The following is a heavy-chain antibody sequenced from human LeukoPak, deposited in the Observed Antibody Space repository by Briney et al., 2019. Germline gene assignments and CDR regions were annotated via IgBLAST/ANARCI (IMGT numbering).Heavy chain of an antibody. Sequence: GGSLRLSCAASGFTFSSYSMNWVRQAPGKGLEWVSSISSSSSYIYYADSVKGRFTISRDNAKNSLYLRMNSLRAEDTAVYYCARDAEDIVVVVATGSYGMDVWGQGTTVTVSS. J-gene: IGHJ6*02. CDR1: GFTFSSYS. D-gene: IGHD2-15*01. CDR2: ISSSSSYI. V-gene: IGHV3-21*01. CDR3: ARDAEDIVVVVATGSYGMDV.